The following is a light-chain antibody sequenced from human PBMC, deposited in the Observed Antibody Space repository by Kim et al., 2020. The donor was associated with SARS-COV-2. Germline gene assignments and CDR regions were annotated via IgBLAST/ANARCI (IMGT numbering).Light chain of an antibody. CDR2: GNS. Sequence: GQRVTISCTGSSSNIGAGYDVHWYQQLPGTAPNLLIYGNSNRPSGVPDRFSGSKSGTSASLAITGLQAEDEADYYCQSYDSSLRGVFGGGTQLTVL. CDR1: SSNIGAGYD. V-gene: IGLV1-40*01. J-gene: IGLJ2*01. CDR3: QSYDSSLRGV.